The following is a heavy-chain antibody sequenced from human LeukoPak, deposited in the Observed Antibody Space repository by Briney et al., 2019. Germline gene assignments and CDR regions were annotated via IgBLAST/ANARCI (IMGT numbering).Heavy chain of an antibody. CDR2: ISADNGNT. J-gene: IGHJ4*02. D-gene: IGHD3-10*01. V-gene: IGHV1-18*01. Sequence: ASVKVSCKASGYTFTSYGISWVRQAPGQGLEWMGWISADNGNTNYAQKLQGRVTMTTDTSTSTAYMELRSLRSDDTAVYYCARDKYYYGSGSYYRKTDFDYWGQGTLVTVSS. CDR1: GYTFTSYG. CDR3: ARDKYYYGSGSYYRKTDFDY.